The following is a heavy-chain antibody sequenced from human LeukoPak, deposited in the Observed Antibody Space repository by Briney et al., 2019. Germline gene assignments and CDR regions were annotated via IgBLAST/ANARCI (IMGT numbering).Heavy chain of an antibody. CDR1: GYTFTSYG. Sequence: ASVKVSCKASGYTFTSYGSSWVRQAPGQGLEWMGWISAYNGNTNYAQKLRGRATMTKDTSTSTAYIELRSLRSDDTAVYYCARDPLVAAVAGANWFDPSGQGSLVTASS. CDR3: ARDPLVAAVAGANWFDP. D-gene: IGHD6-19*01. V-gene: IGHV1-18*01. CDR2: ISAYNGNT. J-gene: IGHJ5*02.